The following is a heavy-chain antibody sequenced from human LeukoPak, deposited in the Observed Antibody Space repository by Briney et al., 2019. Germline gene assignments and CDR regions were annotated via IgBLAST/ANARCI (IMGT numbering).Heavy chain of an antibody. V-gene: IGHV4-30-4*08. CDR3: ASEGTGTDAFDI. J-gene: IGHJ3*02. CDR1: GGSISSGDYY. Sequence: PSETLSLTCTFSGGSISSGDYYWSWIRQPPGKGLEWIGHIYYSGRTYYNPSLKSLITISVATSKNQFSLKLSSVTAAATAVYYCASEGTGTDAFDIWGQGTMVTVSS. D-gene: IGHD1/OR15-1a*01. CDR2: IYYSGRT.